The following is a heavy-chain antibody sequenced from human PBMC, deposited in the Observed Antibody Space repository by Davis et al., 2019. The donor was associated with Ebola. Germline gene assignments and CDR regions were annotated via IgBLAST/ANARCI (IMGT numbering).Heavy chain of an antibody. CDR3: ATAQRASGYPNYFDF. Sequence: GESLKISCEGSGYSFTNYWIGWVRQMPGKGLECMGIIYPGDSDTRYSPSFQGQVTISVDNSTSTAYLQWSSLKASDTAMYYCATAQRASGYPNYFDFWGQGTLVTVSS. J-gene: IGHJ4*02. CDR1: GYSFTNYW. V-gene: IGHV5-51*01. D-gene: IGHD3-3*01. CDR2: IYPGDSDT.